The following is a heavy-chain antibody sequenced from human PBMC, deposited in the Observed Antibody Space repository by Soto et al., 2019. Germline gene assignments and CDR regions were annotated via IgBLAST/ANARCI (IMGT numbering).Heavy chain of an antibody. CDR1: GFTFSSYS. CDR2: ISSSSSYI. J-gene: IGHJ4*02. Sequence: GGSLRLSCAASGFTFSSYSMNWVRQAPGKGLEWVSSISSSSSYIYYADSVKGRFTISRDNAKNSLYLQMNSLRAEDTAVYYCARPFSEYSSSSGDFDYWGQGTLVTVSS. CDR3: ARPFSEYSSSSGDFDY. V-gene: IGHV3-21*01. D-gene: IGHD6-6*01.